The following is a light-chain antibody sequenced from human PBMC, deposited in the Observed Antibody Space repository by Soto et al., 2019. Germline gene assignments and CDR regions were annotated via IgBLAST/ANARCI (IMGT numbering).Light chain of an antibody. CDR2: SAS. CDR3: QQADAFPWT. J-gene: IGKJ1*01. Sequence: IKMTQSPSSLSASVGDRVTITCQASRDISTFVAWYQQKPGKAPKLLIYSASALKRGVPSRFSGSGSGTDFALTVSSLQPEDFATYYCQQADAFPWTFGQVSKVDIK. CDR1: RDISTF. V-gene: IGKV1D-12*01.